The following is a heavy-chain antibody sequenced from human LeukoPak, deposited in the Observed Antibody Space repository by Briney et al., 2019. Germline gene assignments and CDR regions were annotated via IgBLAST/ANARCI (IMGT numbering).Heavy chain of an antibody. V-gene: IGHV4-61*01. Sequence: SETLSLTCTVSGGSVSSGSYYWSWIRQPPRKGLEWIGYIYYSGSTNYNPSLKSRVTISVDTSKNQFSLKLSSVTAADTAVYYCARASRWDGMDVWGKGTTVTVSS. J-gene: IGHJ6*04. CDR2: IYYSGST. CDR3: ARASRWDGMDV. D-gene: IGHD3-16*01. CDR1: GGSVSSGSYY.